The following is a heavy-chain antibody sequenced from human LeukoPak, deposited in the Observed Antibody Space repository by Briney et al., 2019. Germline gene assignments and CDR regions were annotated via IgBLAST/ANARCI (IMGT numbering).Heavy chain of an antibody. CDR1: GYTFTSYG. J-gene: IGHJ4*02. V-gene: IGHV1-69*05. CDR3: ARGQYYYDSSGYYYVTFDY. Sequence: GASVKVSCKASGYTFTSYGISWVRQAPGQGLEWMGRIIPIFGTANYAQKFQGRVTITTDESTSTAYMELSSLRSEDTAVYYCARGQYYYDSSGYYYVTFDYWGQGTLVTVSS. CDR2: IIPIFGTA. D-gene: IGHD3-22*01.